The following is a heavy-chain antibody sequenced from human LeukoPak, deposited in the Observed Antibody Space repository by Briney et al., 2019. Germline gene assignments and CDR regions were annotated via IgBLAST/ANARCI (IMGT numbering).Heavy chain of an antibody. Sequence: SETLSFTCTVSGGSISSYYWSWIRQPPGKGLEWIGYIYYSGSTNYNPSLKSRVTISVDTSKNQFSLKLSSVTAADTAVYYCATVSIVGGHFDYWGQGTLVTVSS. CDR1: GGSISSYY. CDR3: ATVSIVGGHFDY. V-gene: IGHV4-59*08. D-gene: IGHD1-26*01. J-gene: IGHJ4*02. CDR2: IYYSGST.